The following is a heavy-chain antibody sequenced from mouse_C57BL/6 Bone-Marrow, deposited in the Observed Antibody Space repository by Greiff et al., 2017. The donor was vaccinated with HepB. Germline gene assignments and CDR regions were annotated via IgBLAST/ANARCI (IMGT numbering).Heavy chain of an antibody. Sequence: DVMLVESGGGLVQPGGSLKLSCAASGFTFSDYGMAWVRQAPRKGPEWVAFISNLAYSIYYADTVTGRFTISRENAKNTLYLEMSSLRSEDTAMYYCARHYYRYFDVWGTGTTVTVSS. CDR1: GFTFSDYG. V-gene: IGHV5-15*01. J-gene: IGHJ1*03. CDR2: ISNLAYSI. CDR3: ARHYYRYFDV.